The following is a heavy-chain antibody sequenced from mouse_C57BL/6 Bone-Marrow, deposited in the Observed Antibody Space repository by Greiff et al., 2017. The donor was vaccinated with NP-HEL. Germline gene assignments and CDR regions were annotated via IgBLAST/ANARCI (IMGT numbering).Heavy chain of an antibody. J-gene: IGHJ3*01. CDR2: IRNKANNHAT. CDR1: GFTFSDAW. V-gene: IGHV6-6*01. Sequence: EVKLQESGGGLVQPGGSMKLSCAASGFTFSDAWMDWVRQSPETGLEWVAEIRNKANNHATYYAESVKGRFTISRDDSKSSVYLQMNSLRAEDTGIYYCTEGRSSRRDWFAYWGQGTLVTVSA. CDR3: TEGRSSRRDWFAY. D-gene: IGHD1-1*01.